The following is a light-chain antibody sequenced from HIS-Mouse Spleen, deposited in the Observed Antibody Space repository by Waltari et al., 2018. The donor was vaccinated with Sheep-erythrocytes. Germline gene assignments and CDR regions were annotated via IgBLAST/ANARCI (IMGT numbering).Light chain of an antibody. Sequence: DIAMTQSPLSLPVTPGEPASFSCRSSPGLLHSNEYNYLDWYLQRPGQSPQLLIYLGSNRASGVPDKFSGSGSGTDFTLKISRVETEDVGGYYCMQALQTPIFTFGPGTKVDIK. CDR3: MQALQTPIFT. J-gene: IGKJ3*01. CDR2: LGS. CDR1: PGLLHSNEYNY. V-gene: IGKV2-28*01.